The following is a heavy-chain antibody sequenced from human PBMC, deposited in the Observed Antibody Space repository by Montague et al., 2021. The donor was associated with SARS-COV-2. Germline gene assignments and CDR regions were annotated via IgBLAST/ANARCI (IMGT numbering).Heavy chain of an antibody. CDR1: GGSFSGYY. Sequence: SETLSLTCAVYGGSFSGYYWTWIRQSPGKGLEWIAEINHSGTTNYNFNASLRSRVTISVDTSKSQFSLKLSSVTAADTGVYYCARWDPQTLTLIGLRGKSASDYWGQGNLVTVSS. CDR2: INHSGTT. V-gene: IGHV4-34*01. J-gene: IGHJ4*02. CDR3: ARWDPQTLTLIGLRGKSASDY. D-gene: IGHD4-23*01.